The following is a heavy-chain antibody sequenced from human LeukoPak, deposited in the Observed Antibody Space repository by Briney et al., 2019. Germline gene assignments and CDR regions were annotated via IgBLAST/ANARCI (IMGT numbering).Heavy chain of an antibody. CDR3: ARQTTITTSGWFDP. V-gene: IGHV4-39*07. CDR1: GGSISSSSYY. D-gene: IGHD4-11*01. Sequence: SETLSLTCTVSGGSISSSSYYWGWIRQPPGKGLEWIGSIYYSGSTYYNPSLKSRVTMSVDTSKNQFSLKLNSVTAADTAVYYCARQTTITTSGWFDPWGQGTLVTASS. CDR2: IYYSGST. J-gene: IGHJ5*02.